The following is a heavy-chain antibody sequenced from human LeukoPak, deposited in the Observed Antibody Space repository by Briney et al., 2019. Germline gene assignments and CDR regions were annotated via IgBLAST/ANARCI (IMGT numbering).Heavy chain of an antibody. V-gene: IGHV4-59*01. CDR1: GGSISSYY. CDR3: ASLKPAAAVTGDYYYYGMDV. J-gene: IGHJ6*02. D-gene: IGHD6-13*01. CDR2: IYYSGST. Sequence: KPSETLSLTCTVSGGSISSYYWSWIRQPPGKGLEWIGYIYYSGSTNYNPSLKSRVTISVDTSKNQFSLKLSSVTAADTAVYYCASLKPAAAVTGDYYYYGMDVWGQGTTVTVSS.